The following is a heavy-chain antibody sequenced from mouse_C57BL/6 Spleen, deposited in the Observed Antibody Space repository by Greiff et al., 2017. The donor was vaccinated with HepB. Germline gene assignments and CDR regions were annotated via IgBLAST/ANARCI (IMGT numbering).Heavy chain of an antibody. D-gene: IGHD3-1*01. V-gene: IGHV14-2*01. J-gene: IGHJ2*01. CDR1: GFNIKDYY. Sequence: EVQLQQSGAELVKPGASVKLSCTASGFNIKDYYMHWVKQRTEQGLEWIGRIDPEDGETKYAQKFQGKATITADTSSNTAYLQLSSLTSEDTAVYYCAWGAAPALDYWGQGTTLTVSS. CDR2: IDPEDGET. CDR3: AWGAAPALDY.